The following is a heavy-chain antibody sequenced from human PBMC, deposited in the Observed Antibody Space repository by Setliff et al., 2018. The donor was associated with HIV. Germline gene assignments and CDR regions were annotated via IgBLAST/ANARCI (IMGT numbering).Heavy chain of an antibody. J-gene: IGHJ6*02. CDR2: MNPHSGKV. V-gene: IGHV1-8*01. D-gene: IGHD6-13*01. CDR3: ARDISSWSLRRGGTKKYSYYGMDV. Sequence: ASVKVSCKASGDTFTSYEINWVRQATGQGLEWMGWMNPHSGKVGRAQKFQGRITMTRNTSISTVYMELSSLGSEDTAVYYCARDISSWSLRRGGTKKYSYYGMDVWGQGTTVTVSS. CDR1: GDTFTSYE.